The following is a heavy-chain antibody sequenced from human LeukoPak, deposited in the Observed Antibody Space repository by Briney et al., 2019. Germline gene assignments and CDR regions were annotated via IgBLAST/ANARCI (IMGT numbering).Heavy chain of an antibody. CDR3: AKDIRYYYDSSGYYDY. CDR1: GFTFDDYA. D-gene: IGHD3-22*01. J-gene: IGHJ4*02. Sequence: PGGSLRLSCAASGFTFDDYAMHWVRQAPGKGLEWVSGISWNSGSIGYADSVKGRFTISRDNAKNSLYLQMNSLRAEDMALYYCAKDIRYYYDSSGYYDYWGQGTLVTVSS. CDR2: ISWNSGSI. V-gene: IGHV3-9*03.